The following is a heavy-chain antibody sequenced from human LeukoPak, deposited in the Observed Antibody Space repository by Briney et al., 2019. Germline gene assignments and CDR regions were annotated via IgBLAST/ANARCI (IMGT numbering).Heavy chain of an antibody. J-gene: IGHJ3*02. CDR1: GGSISSYY. V-gene: IGHV4-59*01. Sequence: PSETLSLTCTVSGGSISSYYWSWIRQPPGKGLEWIGYIYYSGSTNYNPSLKSRVTISVDTSKNQFSLKLSSVTAADTAVYYCARGVGNGVVINAFDIWGQGTMVTVSS. CDR3: ARGVGNGVVINAFDI. D-gene: IGHD3-3*01. CDR2: IYYSGST.